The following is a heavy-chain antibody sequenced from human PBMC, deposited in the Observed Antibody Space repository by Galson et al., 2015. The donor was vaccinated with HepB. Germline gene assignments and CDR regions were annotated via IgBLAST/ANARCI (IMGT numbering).Heavy chain of an antibody. V-gene: IGHV3-21*01. CDR3: AREDYDFWSGYSFDP. D-gene: IGHD3-3*01. CDR1: GFTFSSYS. Sequence: SLRLSCAASGFTFSSYSMNWVRQAPGKGLEWVSSISSSSSYMYYADSVKGRFTISRDNAKNSLYLQMNSLRAEDTAVYYCAREDYDFWSGYSFDPWGQGTLVTVSS. CDR2: ISSSSSYM. J-gene: IGHJ5*02.